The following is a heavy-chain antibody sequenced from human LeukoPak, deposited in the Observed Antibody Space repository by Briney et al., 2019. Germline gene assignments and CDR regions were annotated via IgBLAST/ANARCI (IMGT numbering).Heavy chain of an antibody. D-gene: IGHD5-12*01. CDR2: ISGSGGST. CDR3: AKDRVEYSGYERYFDY. J-gene: IGHJ4*02. Sequence: GSLRLSCAASGFTFSSYAMSWVRQAPGKGLEWVSAISGSGGSTYYADSVKGRFTISRDNSKNTLYLQMNSLRAEDTAVYYCAKDRVEYSGYERYFDYWGQGTLVTVSS. CDR1: GFTFSSYA. V-gene: IGHV3-23*01.